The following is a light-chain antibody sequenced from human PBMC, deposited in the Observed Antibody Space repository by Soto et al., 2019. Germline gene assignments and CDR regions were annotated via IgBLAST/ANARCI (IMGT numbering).Light chain of an antibody. V-gene: IGLV4-69*01. CDR2: LNNDGSH. J-gene: IGLJ3*02. CDR3: QTWGTGIQV. Sequence: QPVLTQSPSASASLGASVKLTCTLSSGHSSYAIAWHQQQPEKGPRYLMKLNNDGSHSKGDGIPDRFSGSSSGAERYLTISSLQSEDEADDYCQTWGTGIQVFGGGTKVTVL. CDR1: SGHSSYA.